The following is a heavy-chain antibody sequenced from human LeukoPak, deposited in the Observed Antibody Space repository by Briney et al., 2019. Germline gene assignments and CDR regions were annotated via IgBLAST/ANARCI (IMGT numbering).Heavy chain of an antibody. D-gene: IGHD7-27*01. V-gene: IGHV3-20*04. Sequence: GGSLRLSCAASGFTFDDYGMSWVRQAPGTGLEWVSGINWNGDSTDYADSVKGRFTISRDNARNSLYVQMNSLRAEDTALYYCARGPLTGSMLGDFDYRGQGTLVTVSS. CDR1: GFTFDDYG. J-gene: IGHJ4*02. CDR3: ARGPLTGSMLGDFDY. CDR2: INWNGDST.